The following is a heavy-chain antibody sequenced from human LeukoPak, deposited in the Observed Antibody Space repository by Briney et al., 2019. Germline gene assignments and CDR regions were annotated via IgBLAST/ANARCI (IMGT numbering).Heavy chain of an antibody. J-gene: IGHJ1*01. V-gene: IGHV3-21*04. CDR3: ARGYYGSGSYSEYFQY. D-gene: IGHD3-10*01. Sequence: GGSLRLSCAASGFTFSSYSMNWVRQAPGKGLEWVSSISSSSSYIYYADSVKGRFTISRDNAKNSLYLQMNSLRAEDTAVYYCARGYYGSGSYSEYFQYXXXGXLVTVSS. CDR1: GFTFSSYS. CDR2: ISSSSSYI.